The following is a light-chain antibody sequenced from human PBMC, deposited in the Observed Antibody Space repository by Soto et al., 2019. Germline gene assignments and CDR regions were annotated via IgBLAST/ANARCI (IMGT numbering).Light chain of an antibody. J-gene: IGLJ1*01. V-gene: IGLV2-14*01. CDR2: EVS. CDR3: SSYTSSSPYV. CDR1: SSDVGGYNY. Sequence: QSSLTQPASVSGSPGQSITISCTGTSSDVGGYNYVSWYQQHPGKAPKVMIYEVSYRPSGVSNRFSGSKSGNTASLTISGLQAEDEADYYCSSYTSSSPYVFGTGTKVTVL.